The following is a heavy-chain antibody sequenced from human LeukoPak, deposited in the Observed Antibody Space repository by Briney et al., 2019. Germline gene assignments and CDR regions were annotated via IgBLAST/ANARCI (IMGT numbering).Heavy chain of an antibody. V-gene: IGHV3-30-3*01. CDR1: GFTFSSYA. J-gene: IGHJ4*02. CDR3: ARDIRGNIVVVPAAMIGY. Sequence: GGSLSLSCAASGFTFSSYAMHWVRQAPGKGLEWVAVISYDGSNKYYADSVKGRFTISRDNSKNTLYLQMNSLRAEDTAVYYCARDIRGNIVVVPAAMIGYWGQGTLVTVSS. D-gene: IGHD2-2*01. CDR2: ISYDGSNK.